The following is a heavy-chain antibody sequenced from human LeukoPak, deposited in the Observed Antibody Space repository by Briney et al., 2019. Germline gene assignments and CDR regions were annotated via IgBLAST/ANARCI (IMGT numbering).Heavy chain of an antibody. V-gene: IGHV3-9*01. CDR1: GFTFDDYA. CDR2: ISWNSGSI. J-gene: IGHJ2*01. Sequence: GRSLRLSCAASGFTFDDYAMHWVRQAPGKGLEWVSGISWNSGSIGYADSVKGRFTISRDNSKNTLYLQMNSLRAEDTAVYYCAKDFYYDSSGYYWYFDLWGRGTLVTVSS. CDR3: AKDFYYDSSGYYWYFDL. D-gene: IGHD3-22*01.